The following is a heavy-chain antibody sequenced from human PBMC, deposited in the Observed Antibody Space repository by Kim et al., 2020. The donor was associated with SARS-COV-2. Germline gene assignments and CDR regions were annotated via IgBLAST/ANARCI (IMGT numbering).Heavy chain of an antibody. CDR3: VNGGDGYNPPFDYYYYGMDV. J-gene: IGHJ6*02. Sequence: GGSLRLSCSASGFTFSSYAMHWVRQAPGKGLEYVSAISSNGGSTYYADSVKGRFTISRDNSKNTLYLQMSSLRAEDTAVYYCVNGGDGYNPPFDYYYYGMDVWGQGTTVTVSS. D-gene: IGHD2-21*01. CDR2: ISSNGGST. V-gene: IGHV3-64D*09. CDR1: GFTFSSYA.